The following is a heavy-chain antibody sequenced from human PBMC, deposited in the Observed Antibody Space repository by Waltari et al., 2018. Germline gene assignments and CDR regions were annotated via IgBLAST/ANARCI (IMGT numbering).Heavy chain of an antibody. V-gene: IGHV3-7*01. D-gene: IGHD3-10*01. J-gene: IGHJ4*02. CDR3: ARNKLRLDY. CDR1: GFTFNSHW. Sequence: EVQVVESGGGSVQPGGSLRLSCAASGFTFNSHWMSWVRQAPGKGMEWVANIKPDGSDKYYVDSVKGRFTISRDNAKNSLYLQMNSLRAEDTAIYYCARNKLRLDYWGPGTLVTVSS. CDR2: IKPDGSDK.